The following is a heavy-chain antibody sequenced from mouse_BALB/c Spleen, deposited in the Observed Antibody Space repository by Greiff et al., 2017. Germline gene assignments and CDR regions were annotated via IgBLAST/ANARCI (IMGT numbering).Heavy chain of an antibody. CDR1: GYSITSDYA. D-gene: IGHD2-2*01. J-gene: IGHJ4*01. Sequence: EVQLQESGPGLVKPSQSLSLTCTVTGYSITSDYAWNWIRQFPGNKLEWMGYISYSGSTSYNPSLKSRISITRDTSKNQFFLQLNSVTTEDTATYYCARYYYGSYYYAMDYWGQGTSVTVSS. V-gene: IGHV3-2*02. CDR3: ARYYYGSYYYAMDY. CDR2: ISYSGST.